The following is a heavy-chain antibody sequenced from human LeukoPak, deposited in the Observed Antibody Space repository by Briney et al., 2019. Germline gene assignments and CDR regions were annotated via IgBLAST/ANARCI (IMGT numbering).Heavy chain of an antibody. V-gene: IGHV4-34*01. CDR1: GGSFSGYY. Sequence: SETLSLTCAVYGGSFSGYYWSWIRQPPGKGLEWIGEINHSGSTNYNPSLKSRVTISVDTSKNQSSLKLSSVTAADTAVYYCARYYGSGSYHDYWGQGTLVTVSS. D-gene: IGHD3-10*01. J-gene: IGHJ4*02. CDR3: ARYYGSGSYHDY. CDR2: INHSGST.